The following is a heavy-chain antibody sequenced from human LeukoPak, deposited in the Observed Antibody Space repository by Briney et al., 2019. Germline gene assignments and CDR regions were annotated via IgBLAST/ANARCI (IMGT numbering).Heavy chain of an antibody. CDR3: AKCIVGATAPFDY. J-gene: IGHJ4*02. CDR2: IEFDGSNK. D-gene: IGHD1-26*01. V-gene: IGHV3-30*02. CDR1: GLTFSSYG. Sequence: PGGSLRLSCAASGLTFSSYGMHWVRQAPGKGLKWVAFIEFDGSNKYYAESVKGRFTISRDNSKNTLYLQMNSLRAEDTAVYYCAKCIVGATAPFDYWGQGTLVTVSS.